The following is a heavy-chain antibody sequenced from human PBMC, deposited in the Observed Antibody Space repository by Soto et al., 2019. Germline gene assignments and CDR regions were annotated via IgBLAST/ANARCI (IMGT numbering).Heavy chain of an antibody. CDR2: IYPGDSDT. J-gene: IGHJ3*02. Sequence: GESLKISCKGSGYSFTSYWIGWVRQMPGKGLEWMGIIYPGDSDTRYSPSFQGQVTISADKSISTAYLQWSSLKASDTAMYYCARRDILTGYYSPDAFDIWGQGKMVTVSS. CDR3: ARRDILTGYYSPDAFDI. CDR1: GYSFTSYW. D-gene: IGHD3-9*01. V-gene: IGHV5-51*01.